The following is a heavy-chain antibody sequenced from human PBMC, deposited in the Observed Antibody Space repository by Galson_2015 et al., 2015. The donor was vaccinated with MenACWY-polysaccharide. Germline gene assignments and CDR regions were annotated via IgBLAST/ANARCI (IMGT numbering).Heavy chain of an antibody. CDR2: ISKSGDSI. Sequence: SLRLSCAASGFSLGAWDMTWIRQAPGKGLEWLSYISKSGDSIYYGDSVKGRFAISRDNAKNSLYLQLNSLEVEDTAIYYCARGHYGLDVWGQATTVTVSS. CDR1: GFSLGAWD. V-gene: IGHV3-11*01. J-gene: IGHJ6*01. CDR3: ARGHYGLDV.